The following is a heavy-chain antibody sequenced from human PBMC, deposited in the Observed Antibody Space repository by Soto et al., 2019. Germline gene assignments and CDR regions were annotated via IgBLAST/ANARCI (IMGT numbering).Heavy chain of an antibody. J-gene: IGHJ5*02. V-gene: IGHV4-31*03. CDR2: IYYSGST. D-gene: IGHD2-2*01. Sequence: QVQLQESGPGLVKPSQTLSLTCTVSGCSISSGGYYWSWIRQHPGKGLEWIGYIYYSGSTYYNLSLKSRVTTSVDTSNNQSSLKLSSVSAADTAVYYCARDMGCSSTSCYDRRASSLVDTNWFDPWGQGTLVTVSS. CDR1: GCSISSGGYY. CDR3: ARDMGCSSTSCYDRRASSLVDTNWFDP.